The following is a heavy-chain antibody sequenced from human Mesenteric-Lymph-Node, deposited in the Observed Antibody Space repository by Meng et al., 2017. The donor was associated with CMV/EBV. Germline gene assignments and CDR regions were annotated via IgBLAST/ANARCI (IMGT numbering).Heavy chain of an antibody. V-gene: IGHV1-18*04. CDR2: ISAYNGNT. J-gene: IGHJ4*02. Sequence: ASVKVSCKASGYTFTGYYMHWVRQAPGQGLEWMGWISAYNGNTNYAQKLQGRVTMTTDTSTSTAYMELRSLRSDDTAVYYCARDGAEMATITDYFDYWGQGTLVTVSS. CDR3: ARDGAEMATITDYFDY. CDR1: GYTFTGYY. D-gene: IGHD5-24*01.